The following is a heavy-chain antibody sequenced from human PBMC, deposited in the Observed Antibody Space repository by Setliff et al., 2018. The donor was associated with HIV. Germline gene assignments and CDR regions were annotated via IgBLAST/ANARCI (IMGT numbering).Heavy chain of an antibody. CDR2: IYYSGNT. CDR1: GGSISSSSYY. D-gene: IGHD3-3*01. Sequence: PSETLSLTCTVSGGSISSSSYYWGWIRQPPGKGLEWIGTIYYSGNTYYNPSLKSRVTISVDTPKNQFSLYLSSVTASDTAVYYCASLFRLSGFWISFLPDYWGQGILVTVSS. CDR3: ASLFRLSGFWISFLPDY. J-gene: IGHJ4*02. V-gene: IGHV4-39*01.